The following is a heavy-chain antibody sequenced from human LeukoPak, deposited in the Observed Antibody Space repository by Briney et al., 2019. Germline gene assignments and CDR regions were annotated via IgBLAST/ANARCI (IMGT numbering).Heavy chain of an antibody. CDR1: GFTFYDYA. CDR3: AKATPYYFDY. V-gene: IGHV3-9*01. J-gene: IGHJ4*02. CDR2: ISWNSGSI. Sequence: GGSLRLSCAASGFTFYDYAMHWVRHAPGKGVEWVSGISWNSGSIVYADSVKGGFTIYRENEKNSLYLQMNSLRAEDTALYYCAKATPYYFDYWGQGTLVTVSS.